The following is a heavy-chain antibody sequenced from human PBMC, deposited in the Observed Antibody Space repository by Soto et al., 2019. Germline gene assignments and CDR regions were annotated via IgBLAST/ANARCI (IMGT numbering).Heavy chain of an antibody. D-gene: IGHD3-22*01. CDR1: GFTFSNAW. CDR3: TTGLAHYYDSSGYYYYYYGMDV. V-gene: IGHV3-15*07. J-gene: IGHJ6*02. Sequence: PGGSLRLSCAASGFTFSNAWMNWVRQAPGKGLEWVGRIKSKTDGGTTDYAAPVKGRFTISRDDSKNALYLQMNSLKTEDTAVYYCTTGLAHYYDSSGYYYYYYGMDVWGQGTTVTVSS. CDR2: IKSKTDGGTT.